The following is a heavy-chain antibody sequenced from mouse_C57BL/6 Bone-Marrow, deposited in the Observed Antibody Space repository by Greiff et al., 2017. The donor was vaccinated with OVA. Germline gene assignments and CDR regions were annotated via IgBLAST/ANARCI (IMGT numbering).Heavy chain of an antibody. J-gene: IGHJ3*01. CDR1: GFTFSSYA. CDR2: ISDGGSYT. V-gene: IGHV5-4*01. D-gene: IGHD2-1*01. Sequence: EVQVVESGGGLVKPGGSLKLSCAASGFTFSSYAMSWVRQTPEKRLEWVATISDGGSYTYYPDNVKGRFTISRDNAKNNLYLQMSHLKSEDTAMYYCARAKGNYPFAYWGQGTLVTVSA. CDR3: ARAKGNYPFAY.